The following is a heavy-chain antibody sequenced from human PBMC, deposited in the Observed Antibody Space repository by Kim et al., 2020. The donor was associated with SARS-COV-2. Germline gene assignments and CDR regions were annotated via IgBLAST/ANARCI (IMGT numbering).Heavy chain of an antibody. CDR2: IRYGSRAI. CDR3: ASDKDGVNNYGY. Sequence: GGSLRLSCAASGFTFSSYVMTWVRQAPGKGLEWVSSIRYGSRAIYYADAIRRRSTISSDHAKTPQHLQMNRLRVEDTAIYYWASDKDGVNNYGYCAQGT. D-gene: IGHD3-16*01. CDR1: GFTFSSYV. J-gene: IGHJ4*02. V-gene: IGHV3-21*01.